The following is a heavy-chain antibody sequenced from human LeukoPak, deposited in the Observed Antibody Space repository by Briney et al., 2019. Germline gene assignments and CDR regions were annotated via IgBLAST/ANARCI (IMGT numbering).Heavy chain of an antibody. D-gene: IGHD1-26*01. CDR2: ISSSSSYR. CDR3: AKSGWELLQGYFDY. V-gene: IGHV3-21*04. Sequence: PGGSLRLSCAASGFIFSWYSMNWVRQAPGKGLEWVSSISSSSSYRYYAESVKGRFTISRDNAKNSLYLQMNSLRAEDTALYYCAKSGWELLQGYFDYWGQGTLVTVSS. J-gene: IGHJ4*02. CDR1: GFIFSWYS.